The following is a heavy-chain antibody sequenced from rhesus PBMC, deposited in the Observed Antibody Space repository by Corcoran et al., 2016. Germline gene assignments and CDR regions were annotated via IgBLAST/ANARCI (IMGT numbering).Heavy chain of an antibody. D-gene: IGHD6-31*01. V-gene: IGHV5-2*01. J-gene: IGHJ4*01. CDR1: GYSFTSYW. CDR3: AREGIAAAVFDY. CDR2: MEPMDSDT. Sequence: EVQLVQSGAEVKRPGESLKISCKTSGYSFTSYWISWVRQMPGKGLEWWGAMEPMDSDTRYSPSFQCQVTISADKSISTTYLKWSSLKASDSATYYCAREGIAAAVFDYWGQGVLVTVSS.